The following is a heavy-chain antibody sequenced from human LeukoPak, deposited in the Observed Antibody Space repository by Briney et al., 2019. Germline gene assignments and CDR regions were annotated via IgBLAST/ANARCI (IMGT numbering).Heavy chain of an antibody. V-gene: IGHV3-7*04. CDR1: GFPFSSYW. CDR3: ARVGYIDEGIDY. J-gene: IGHJ4*02. D-gene: IGHD5-24*01. Sequence: GGSLRLSCVASGFPFSSYWMTWVRQAPGKGPEWVANIKQDGSKKSYVDSVKGRFTISRDNAKNSLYLQMNSLRAEDTAIYYCARVGYIDEGIDYWGQGTLVTVSS. CDR2: IKQDGSKK.